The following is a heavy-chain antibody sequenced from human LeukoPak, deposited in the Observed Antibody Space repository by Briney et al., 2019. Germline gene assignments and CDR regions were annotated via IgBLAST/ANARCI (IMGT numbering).Heavy chain of an antibody. Sequence: GASVKVSCKASGYTFTTYDIHWVRQAPGQGLEWMGWINPNSGGTNYAQKFQGRVTMTRDTSISTAYMELSRLRSDDTAVYYCARGYYDSSGYPTSVAFDIWGQGTMVTVSS. CDR3: ARGYYDSSGYPTSVAFDI. CDR2: INPNSGGT. J-gene: IGHJ3*02. V-gene: IGHV1-2*02. CDR1: GYTFTTYD. D-gene: IGHD3-22*01.